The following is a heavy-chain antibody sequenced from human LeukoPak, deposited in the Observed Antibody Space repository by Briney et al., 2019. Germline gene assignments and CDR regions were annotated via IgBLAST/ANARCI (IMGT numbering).Heavy chain of an antibody. J-gene: IGHJ5*02. Sequence: GGSLRLSCAASGFTFSDYYMSWIRQAPGKVLEWVSYISSSGSTIYYADSVKGRFTISRDNAKNSLYLQMNSLRAEDTAVYYCASRAAAAWFDPWGQGTLVTVSS. CDR1: GFTFSDYY. V-gene: IGHV3-11*01. CDR3: ASRAAAAWFDP. D-gene: IGHD6-13*01. CDR2: ISSSGSTI.